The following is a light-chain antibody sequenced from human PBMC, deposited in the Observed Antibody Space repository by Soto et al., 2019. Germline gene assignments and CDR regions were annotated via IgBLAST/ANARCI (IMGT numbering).Light chain of an antibody. CDR1: QSVSSN. Sequence: EIVMTQSPATLSVSPGERATLSCRASQSVSSNLAWYPQKPGQAPRLLIYGASTRATGITARFSGSGSGTEFTLTISSLQSEDFAVYYCQQYNNWPPWTFGQGTKVEIK. J-gene: IGKJ1*01. CDR2: GAS. CDR3: QQYNNWPPWT. V-gene: IGKV3-15*01.